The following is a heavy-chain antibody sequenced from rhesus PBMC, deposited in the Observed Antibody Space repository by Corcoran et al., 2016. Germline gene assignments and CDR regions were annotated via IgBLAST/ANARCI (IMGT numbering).Heavy chain of an antibody. Sequence: QVQLQESGPGLVKPSETLPLTCAVPGGSLSGYYWNWFRPPPGKGLEWIGYIGGSSGSTYYNPSLKSRVTISTDTSKNQFSLKLSSVTAADTAVYYCARSGDYEDDYGYYYENDAFDFWGQGLRVTVSS. J-gene: IGHJ3*01. CDR3: ARSGDYEDDYGYYYENDAFDF. CDR2: IGGSSGST. D-gene: IGHD3-9*01. V-gene: IGHV4-165*02. CDR1: GGSLSGYY.